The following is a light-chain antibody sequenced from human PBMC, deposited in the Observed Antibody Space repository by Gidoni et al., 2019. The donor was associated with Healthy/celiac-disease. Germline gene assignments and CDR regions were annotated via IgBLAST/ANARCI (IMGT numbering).Light chain of an antibody. CDR3: SSYTSSSTQI. V-gene: IGLV2-14*01. CDR1: SSDVGGYNY. CDR2: EVS. Sequence: QSALTQPASVSGSPGQSITISCTGTSSDVGGYNYVSWYQQHPGKAPKLMIYEVSNRPSGVPDRFSGSKSGNTASLTISGLQAEDEADYYWSSYTSSSTQIFGGGTKLTVL. J-gene: IGLJ2*01.